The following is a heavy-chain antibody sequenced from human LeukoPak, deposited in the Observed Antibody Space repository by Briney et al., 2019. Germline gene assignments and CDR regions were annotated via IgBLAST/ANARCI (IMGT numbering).Heavy chain of an antibody. CDR1: GGSLSSGSYF. V-gene: IGHV4-61*02. CDR2: IYTSGST. J-gene: IGHJ3*02. D-gene: IGHD2-15*01. Sequence: SQTLSLTCTVSGGSLSSGSYFWSWIRQPAGKGLGWIGRIYTSGSTNYNPSLKSRVTISVDTSKNQFSLKLSSVTAADTAVYYCASDRIEVDAFDIWGQGTMVTVSS. CDR3: ASDRIEVDAFDI.